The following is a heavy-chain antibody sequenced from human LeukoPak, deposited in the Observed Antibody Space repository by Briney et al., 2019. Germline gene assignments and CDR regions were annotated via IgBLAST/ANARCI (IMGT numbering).Heavy chain of an antibody. D-gene: IGHD3-3*01. CDR1: GYTFTSYG. Sequence: GASVKVSCKASGYTFTSYGISWVRQAPGQGLEWMGWISAYNGNTNYAQKLQGRVTMTTDTSTSTAYMELRSLRSDDTAVYYCARTVVYYDFWSGYKTGSTLDYWGQGTLVTVSS. CDR2: ISAYNGNT. V-gene: IGHV1-18*01. CDR3: ARTVVYYDFWSGYKTGSTLDY. J-gene: IGHJ4*02.